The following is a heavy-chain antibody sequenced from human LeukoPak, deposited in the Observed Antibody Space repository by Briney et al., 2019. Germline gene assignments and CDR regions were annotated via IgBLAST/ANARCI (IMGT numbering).Heavy chain of an antibody. CDR2: IKPEGGTT. D-gene: IGHD5-12*01. CDR3: ARLEGITATMGD. V-gene: IGHV1-46*01. CDR1: GYTFTTYY. Sequence: ASVKVSCKTSGYTFTTYYVHWVRQAPGQGLDWMGVIKPEGGTTIYAQKFQGRVTLTRDTSTSTVYMDLTSLRSEDTAVYYCARLEGITATMGDWGQGTLVTASS. J-gene: IGHJ4*02.